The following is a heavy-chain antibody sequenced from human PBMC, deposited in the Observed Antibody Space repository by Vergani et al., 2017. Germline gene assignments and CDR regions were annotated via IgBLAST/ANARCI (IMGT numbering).Heavy chain of an antibody. CDR3: AGPQGTSAYYYGGFDY. D-gene: IGHD3-22*01. Sequence: EVQLLESGGGSAQPGESLRLSCVASGFTFTAHGLNWVRQAPGKGLEWVSGISGQNFRTHYADSVKARFTISRDDSKNTVYLQMNSLTAEDTAIYYCAGPQGTSAYYYGGFDYWGQGILVTVSS. J-gene: IGHJ4*02. V-gene: IGHV3-23*01. CDR1: GFTFTAHG. CDR2: ISGQNFRT.